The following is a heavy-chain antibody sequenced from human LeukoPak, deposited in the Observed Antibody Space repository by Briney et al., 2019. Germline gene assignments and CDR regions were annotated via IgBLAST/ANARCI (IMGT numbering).Heavy chain of an antibody. D-gene: IGHD3-10*02. CDR3: AKAPYVKYFDY. CDR1: GFIFSSYA. V-gene: IGHV3-23*01. CDR2: ISGSGTST. J-gene: IGHJ4*02. Sequence: PGGSLRLSCAASGFIFSSYAMSWVRQAPGKGLEWVSVISGSGTSTYYADSVKGRFTISRGNSKNTLHLQMNSLRAEDTAVYYCAKAPYVKYFDYWGQGTLVTVSS.